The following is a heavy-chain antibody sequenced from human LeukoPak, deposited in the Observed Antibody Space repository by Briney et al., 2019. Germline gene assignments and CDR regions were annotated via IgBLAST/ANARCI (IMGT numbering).Heavy chain of an antibody. CDR2: INPNNGGT. D-gene: IGHD4-17*01. CDR3: ASTNDYGDFVYFQH. CDR1: GYTFTGYY. Sequence: ASVKVSCKASGYTFTGYYMHWVRHAPGQGLEWMGWINPNNGGTYYAQKFQGRVTMTRDTSISTAYMELIRLSSDDTAVYYCASTNDYGDFVYFQHWGQGTLVTVSS. V-gene: IGHV1-2*02. J-gene: IGHJ1*01.